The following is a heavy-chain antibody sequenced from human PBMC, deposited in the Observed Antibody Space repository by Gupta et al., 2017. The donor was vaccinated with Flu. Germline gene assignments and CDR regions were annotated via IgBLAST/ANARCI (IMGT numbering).Heavy chain of an antibody. CDR2: IFPFSGAH. CDR3: ARERPSTGDEFGELWDL. J-gene: IGHJ5*02. Sequence: VQQAQSGPAVKKPGSSVKVSCKASGGTFSHYGVCWVRQAPGQGLQWIAGIFPFSGAHSYEKKCQGRITLTAENSTTTVYRELSSLRYEDKVMYYCARERPSTGDEFGELWDLWGQGTLVTVSS. CDR1: GGTFSHYG. D-gene: IGHD3-10*01. V-gene: IGHV1-69*06.